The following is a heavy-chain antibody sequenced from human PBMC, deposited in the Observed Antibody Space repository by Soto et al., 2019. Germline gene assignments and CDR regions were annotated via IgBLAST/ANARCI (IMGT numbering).Heavy chain of an antibody. D-gene: IGHD4-4*01. V-gene: IGHV3-74*01. CDR2: INMDGSST. Sequence: GGSLRLSCAASGFTFSSDWMHWVRQAAGKGLVWVSRINMDGSSTNYADSVKGRFTISRDNAKNTLYLQMNSLRADDTAVYYCARGPRGLYGNDYWGQGALVTVSA. CDR1: GFTFSSDW. J-gene: IGHJ4*02. CDR3: ARGPRGLYGNDY.